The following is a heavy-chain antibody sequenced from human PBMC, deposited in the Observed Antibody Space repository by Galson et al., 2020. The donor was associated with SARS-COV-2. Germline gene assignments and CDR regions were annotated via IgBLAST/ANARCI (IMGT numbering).Heavy chain of an antibody. CDR3: AVQYIYLFDY. V-gene: IGHV4-31*11. D-gene: IGHD1-1*01. CDR1: GGSITSGAYY. Sequence: SETLSLTCAVSGGSITSGAYYWSWVRQHPGQGLEWIGYISYSGKTYYSPSFRSRVIVSRDTSKNLFSLNLSSVTAADTAVYYCAVQYIYLFDYWGQGTLVTVSS. J-gene: IGHJ4*02. CDR2: ISYSGKT.